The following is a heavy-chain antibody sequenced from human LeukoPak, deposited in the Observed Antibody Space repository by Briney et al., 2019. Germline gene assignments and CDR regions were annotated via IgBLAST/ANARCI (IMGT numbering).Heavy chain of an antibody. D-gene: IGHD1-26*01. V-gene: IGHV2-70*04. CDR3: ARMAYSGNYWTSFDY. J-gene: IGHJ4*02. CDR1: GFSLSTSGMR. CDR2: IGWDDDK. Sequence: SGPALVKPTPTLTLTCTFSGFSLSTSGMRVSWIRQPPVKALEWLARIGWDDDKFYRTSLKTRLTISKDTSKNQVVLTMTNMDPVDTATYYCARMAYSGNYWTSFDYWGQGTLVTVSS.